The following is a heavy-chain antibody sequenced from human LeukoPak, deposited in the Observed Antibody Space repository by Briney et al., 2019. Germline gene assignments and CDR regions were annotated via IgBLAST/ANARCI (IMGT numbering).Heavy chain of an antibody. D-gene: IGHD6-13*01. CDR3: ARLADSSSWYGYYYYYMDV. CDR2: IYTSGST. J-gene: IGHJ6*03. CDR1: GGSISSYY. Sequence: SETLSLTCTVSGGSISSYYWSWIRQPAGKGLEWIGRIYTSGSTNYNPCLKSRVTMSVDTSKNQFSLKLSSVTAADTAVYYCARLADSSSWYGYYYYYMDVWGKGTTVTISS. V-gene: IGHV4-4*07.